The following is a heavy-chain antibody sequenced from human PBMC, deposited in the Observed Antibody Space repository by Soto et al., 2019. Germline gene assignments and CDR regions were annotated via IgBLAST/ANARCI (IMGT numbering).Heavy chain of an antibody. CDR2: IGADGDGI. Sequence: WGSLRLSCVASGFTFITYAVAWIRHSPGKGLEWVSVIGADGDGIQYADPVEGRFTISRDNSQSSLYPQMNSLRAEDTAVYYCAKYSTTAASRYFDLWGQGTLVTVSS. J-gene: IGHJ4*02. CDR3: AKYSTTAASRYFDL. V-gene: IGHV3-23*01. CDR1: GFTFITYA. D-gene: IGHD1-1*01.